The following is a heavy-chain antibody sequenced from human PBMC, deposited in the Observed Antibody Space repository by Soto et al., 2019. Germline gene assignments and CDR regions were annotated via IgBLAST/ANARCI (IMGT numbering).Heavy chain of an antibody. CDR2: IYYSGST. CDR3: ARDLIGRRYYYGMDV. V-gene: IGHV4-31*03. CDR1: GGSISSGGYY. J-gene: IGHJ6*02. Sequence: QVQPQESGPGLVKPSQTLSLTCTVSGGSISSGGYYWSWIRQHPGKGLEWIGYIYYSGSTYYNPSLKSRVTISVGTSKNQFSLKLSSVTAADTAVYYCARDLIGRRYYYGMDVWGQGTTVTVSS.